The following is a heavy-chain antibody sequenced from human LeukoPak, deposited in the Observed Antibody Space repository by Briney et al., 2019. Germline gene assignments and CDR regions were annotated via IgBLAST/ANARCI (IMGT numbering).Heavy chain of an antibody. CDR3: ARHVRGAAGTSRDAFDI. J-gene: IGHJ3*02. D-gene: IGHD6-13*01. V-gene: IGHV4-39*01. CDR1: GSSISTNSYY. Sequence: SETLSLTCAVSGSSISTNSYYWGWIRQPPGKGLEWIATIYFSGSTYYNPSLESRVTISVDTSKNNFSLKLFSVTAADTAVYYCARHVRGAAGTSRDAFDIWGQGTMVTVSS. CDR2: IYFSGST.